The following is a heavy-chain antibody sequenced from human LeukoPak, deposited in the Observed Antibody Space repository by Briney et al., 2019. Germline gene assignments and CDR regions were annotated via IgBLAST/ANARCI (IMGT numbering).Heavy chain of an antibody. V-gene: IGHV3-21*04. Sequence: GGSLRLSCAASGFIFSAYGMDWVRQAPGKGLEWVSFISSTARNIHYADSVKGRFTISRDNAENSLYLQLNSLRAEDTGIYYCARQGPTGDFDNWGQGTLVTVSS. CDR2: ISSTARNI. CDR3: ARQGPTGDFDN. J-gene: IGHJ4*02. D-gene: IGHD3-10*01. CDR1: GFIFSAYG.